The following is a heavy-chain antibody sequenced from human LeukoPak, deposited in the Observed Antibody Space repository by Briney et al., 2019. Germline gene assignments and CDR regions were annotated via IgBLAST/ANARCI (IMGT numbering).Heavy chain of an antibody. CDR3: ASDIGD. CDR1: GFTISSYW. Sequence: GGSLRLSCAASGFTISSYWMHWVRQAPGKGLAWVSRISSDGSTTTYADLVKGRFTISRDDAKNTLYLQMNSLSAEDTAVYYCASDIGDWGQGTLVTVSS. J-gene: IGHJ4*02. D-gene: IGHD3-10*01. CDR2: ISSDGSTT. V-gene: IGHV3-74*01.